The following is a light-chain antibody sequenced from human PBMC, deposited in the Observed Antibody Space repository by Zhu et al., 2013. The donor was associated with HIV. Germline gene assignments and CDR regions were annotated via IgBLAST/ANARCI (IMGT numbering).Light chain of an antibody. Sequence: EVVMTQSPGTLSVSPGERATLSCRASQSVSSNLAWYQQIPGRAPRLLIYGASTRATGIPARFSGSGSGTEFTLTISSLQSEDFVIYYCQQYHNWPPFTFGPGTKVDMK. J-gene: IGKJ3*01. CDR3: QQYHNWPPFT. V-gene: IGKV3-15*01. CDR2: GAS. CDR1: QSVSSN.